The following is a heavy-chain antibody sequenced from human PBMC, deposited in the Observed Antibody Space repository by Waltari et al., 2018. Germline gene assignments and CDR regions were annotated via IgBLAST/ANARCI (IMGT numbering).Heavy chain of an antibody. D-gene: IGHD6-6*01. V-gene: IGHV1-69-2*01. CDR3: ATDGPAPYSSSSPYYMDV. CDR2: VDPEDGET. Sequence: VQLVQSGAEVKKPGATVKISCKVSGYTFTDYYMHWVQQAPGNGLEWMGLVDPEDGETIYAEEFQGRVTITAETSTDTAYMELSSLRSEDTAVYYCATDGPAPYSSSSPYYMDVWGKGTTVTVSS. J-gene: IGHJ6*03. CDR1: GYTFTDYY.